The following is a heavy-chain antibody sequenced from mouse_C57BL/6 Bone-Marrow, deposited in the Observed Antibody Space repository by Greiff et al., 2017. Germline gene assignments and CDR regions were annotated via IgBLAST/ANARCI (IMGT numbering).Heavy chain of an antibody. CDR2: LSSGSSTI. J-gene: IGHJ3*01. CDR3: ARKAYYSNYAWFAY. V-gene: IGHV5-17*01. CDR1: AFTFSDSG. D-gene: IGHD2-5*01. Sequence: EVKLMESGGCLVQPGGSLKLSCAPSAFTFSDSGVHWVRQAPEKGLEWVAYLSSGSSTIYYADTVKGRFTISRDNAKNTLFLQMTSLRSEDTAMYYCARKAYYSNYAWFAYWGQWALGPVSA.